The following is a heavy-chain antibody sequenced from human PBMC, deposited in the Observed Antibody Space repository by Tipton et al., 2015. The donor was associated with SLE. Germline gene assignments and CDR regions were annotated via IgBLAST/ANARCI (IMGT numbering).Heavy chain of an antibody. CDR3: AKRQNADDSGYPQWAFDI. D-gene: IGHD3-22*01. CDR1: EFTFRSYA. CDR2: ISGSGGTT. J-gene: IGHJ3*02. Sequence: SLRLSCAASEFTFRSYAISWVRQAPGKGLEWVSVISGSGGTTYYADSVKGRFTISRDNSKNTLYMQMNGLRAEDTAKYYCAKRQNADDSGYPQWAFDIWGQGTLVIVS. V-gene: IGHV3-23*01.